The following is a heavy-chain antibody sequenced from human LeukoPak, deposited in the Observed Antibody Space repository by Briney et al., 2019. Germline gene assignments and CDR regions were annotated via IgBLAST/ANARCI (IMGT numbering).Heavy chain of an antibody. CDR3: ATANPAIVVIPAASGGYYMDV. Sequence: ASVKVSCKVSGYTLTELSMHWVRQAPGKGREWMGGFDPEDGETIYAQKFQGRVTMTEDTSTDTAYMELSILRSEDTAVYYCATANPAIVVIPAASGGYYMDVWGKGTTVTVSS. V-gene: IGHV1-24*01. CDR2: FDPEDGET. CDR1: GYTLTELS. J-gene: IGHJ6*03. D-gene: IGHD2-2*01.